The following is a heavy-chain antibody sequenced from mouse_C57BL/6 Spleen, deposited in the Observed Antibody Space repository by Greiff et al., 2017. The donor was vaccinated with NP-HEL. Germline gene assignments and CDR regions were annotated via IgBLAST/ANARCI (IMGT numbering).Heavy chain of an antibody. J-gene: IGHJ4*01. Sequence: QVQLQQPGAELVMPGASVKLSCKASGYTFTSYWMHWVKQRPGQGLEWIGEIDPSDSYTNYNQKFKGKSTLTVDKSSSTAYMQLSSLTSEDAAVYYCARPRGYDGAMDYWGQGTSVTVSS. CDR2: IDPSDSYT. CDR1: GYTFTSYW. V-gene: IGHV1-69*01. CDR3: ARPRGYDGAMDY. D-gene: IGHD2-2*01.